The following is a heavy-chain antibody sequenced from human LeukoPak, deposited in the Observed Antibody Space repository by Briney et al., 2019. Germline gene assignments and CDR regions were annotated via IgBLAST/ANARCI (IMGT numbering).Heavy chain of an antibody. D-gene: IGHD6-19*01. CDR3: AREKWLVLGPRAGWFDP. CDR2: INHSGST. V-gene: IGHV4-34*01. Sequence: SSETLSLTCAVYGGSFSGYYWSWLRQPPGKGLEWLGEINHSGSTNYNPSLKSRVTISVDTSKNQFSLKLSSVTAADTAVYYCAREKWLVLGPRAGWFDPWGQGTLVTVSS. J-gene: IGHJ5*02. CDR1: GGSFSGYY.